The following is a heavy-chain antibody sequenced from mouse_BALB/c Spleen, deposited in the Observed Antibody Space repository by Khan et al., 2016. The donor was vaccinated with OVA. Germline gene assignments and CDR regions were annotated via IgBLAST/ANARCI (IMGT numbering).Heavy chain of an antibody. CDR1: GYTFTDYA. J-gene: IGHJ3*01. CDR2: ISTYYGDA. V-gene: IGHV1S137*01. CDR3: ARGSGNSRFAY. D-gene: IGHD1-3*01. Sequence: QVQLQQSGAELVRPGVSVKISCKGSGYTFTDYAMHWVKQSHEKSLEWIGVISTYYGDADYNQKFKGKATMTVDKSSSTAYMELARLTSEDSAISYCARGSGNSRFAYWGQGTLVTVSA.